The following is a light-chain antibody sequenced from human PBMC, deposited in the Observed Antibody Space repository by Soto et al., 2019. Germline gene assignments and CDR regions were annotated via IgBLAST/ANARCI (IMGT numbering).Light chain of an antibody. V-gene: IGKV3-20*01. CDR1: QSVRSSY. CDR2: GAS. CDR3: QQYGSTPKT. Sequence: EIVLTQSPGTLSLSPGERATLSCRASQSVRSSYLAWFQQKPGQAPRLLIYGASSRATGIPDRFSGSESGTGFTLTISRLEPEDGAVYYCQQYGSTPKTFGQGTKLEIK. J-gene: IGKJ2*01.